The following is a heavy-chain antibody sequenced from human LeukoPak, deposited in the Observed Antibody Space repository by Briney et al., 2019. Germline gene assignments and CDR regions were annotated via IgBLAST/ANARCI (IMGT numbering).Heavy chain of an antibody. CDR3: ARDDCSGGSCYFDY. D-gene: IGHD2-15*01. Sequence: ASVKVSCKASGYTFSSYGISWVRQAPGQGLEWMGWISAYSRNTNNAQNLQGRVTMTTDTSTSTAYMELSSLRSEDTAVYYCARDDCSGGSCYFDYWGQGTLVTVSS. V-gene: IGHV1-18*01. J-gene: IGHJ4*02. CDR1: GYTFSSYG. CDR2: ISAYSRNT.